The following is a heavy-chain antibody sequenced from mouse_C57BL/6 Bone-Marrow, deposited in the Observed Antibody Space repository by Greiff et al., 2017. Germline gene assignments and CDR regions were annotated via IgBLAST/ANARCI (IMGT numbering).Heavy chain of an antibody. Sequence: VQLQQSGAELVRPGTSVKVSCKASGYAFTNYLIEWVKQRPGQGLEWIGVINPGSGGTNYNEKFKGKATLTADKSSSTAYMQLSSLTSEDSAVYFCARRGLLTGTDAMDYWGQGTSVTVSS. CDR2: INPGSGGT. J-gene: IGHJ4*01. V-gene: IGHV1-54*01. D-gene: IGHD4-1*01. CDR3: ARRGLLTGTDAMDY. CDR1: GYAFTNYL.